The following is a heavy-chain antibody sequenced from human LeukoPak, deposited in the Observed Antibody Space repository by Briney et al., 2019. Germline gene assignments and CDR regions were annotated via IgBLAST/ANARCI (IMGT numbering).Heavy chain of an antibody. D-gene: IGHD2-2*01. J-gene: IGHJ4*02. CDR2: IYHSGST. CDR3: ARSPAATTKADGADY. CDR1: GGSISSGGYY. V-gene: IGHV4-30-2*01. Sequence: SQTLSLTCTVSGGSISSGGYYWSWIRQPPGKGLEWIGYIYHSGSTYYNPSLKSRVTISVDRSKNQFSLKLSSVTAADTAVCYCARSPAATTKADGADYWGQGTLVTVSS.